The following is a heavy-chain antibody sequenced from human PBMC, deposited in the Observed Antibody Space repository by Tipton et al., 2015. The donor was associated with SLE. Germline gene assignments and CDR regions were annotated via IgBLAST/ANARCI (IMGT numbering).Heavy chain of an antibody. CDR1: GGSISSYY. D-gene: IGHD6-19*01. V-gene: IGHV4-59*01. J-gene: IGHJ4*02. CDR3: ARRAGPAVHFDY. CDR2: IYYSGST. Sequence: TLSLTCTVSGGSISSYYWSWIRQPPGKGLEWIGYIYYSGSTNYNPSLKSRVTISVDTSKNQFSLKLSSVTAADTAVYYCARRAGPAVHFDYWGQGTLFTVSS.